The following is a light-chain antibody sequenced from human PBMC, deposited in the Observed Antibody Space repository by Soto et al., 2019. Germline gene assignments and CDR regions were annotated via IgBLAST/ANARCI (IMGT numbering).Light chain of an antibody. Sequence: EIVMTQSPATLSVSPGERATLSCRASQSVSSNLAWYQQKPGQAPRLLIYGASTRATGIPARFSGSGSGTEFTLTISSLQSEDFAVYYCQQYNNSLLWTFGQGTKVDIK. CDR1: QSVSSN. J-gene: IGKJ1*01. CDR2: GAS. V-gene: IGKV3D-15*01. CDR3: QQYNNSLLWT.